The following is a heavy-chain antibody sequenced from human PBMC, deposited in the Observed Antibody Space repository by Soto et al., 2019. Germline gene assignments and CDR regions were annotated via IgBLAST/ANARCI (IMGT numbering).Heavy chain of an antibody. CDR3: ARHLEYGGNPVLIRY. Sequence: SETLSLTCTVSGGSISSTFYYWGWIRQAPGKGLEWVASIHYSGSTYYNPSLKSRVTISVDASNNQFSLRLSSVTAADTAVYYCARHLEYGGNPVLIRYRGQGTLVTVSS. D-gene: IGHD3-3*01. CDR1: GGSISSTFYY. V-gene: IGHV4-39*01. J-gene: IGHJ4*01. CDR2: IHYSGST.